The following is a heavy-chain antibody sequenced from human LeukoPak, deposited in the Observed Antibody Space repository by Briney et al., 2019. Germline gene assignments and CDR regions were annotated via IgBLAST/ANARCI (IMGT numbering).Heavy chain of an antibody. Sequence: SETLSLTCSVSGVSVRSSFWSWIRQPPGKRLEYIAYVHHSWTAKYNPSLSSRVTMSIDTSTSQFSLNLTSVTAADSAVYYCARHNGDSYLDFWAQGILVTVSS. CDR1: GVSVRSSF. CDR2: VHHSWTA. CDR3: ARHNGDSYLDF. D-gene: IGHD2-21*01. J-gene: IGHJ4*02. V-gene: IGHV4-59*08.